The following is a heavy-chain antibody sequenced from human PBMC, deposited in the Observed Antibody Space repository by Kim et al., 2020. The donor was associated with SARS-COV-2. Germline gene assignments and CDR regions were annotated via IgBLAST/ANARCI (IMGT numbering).Heavy chain of an antibody. V-gene: IGHV4-34*01. J-gene: IGHJ4*02. Sequence: NSTPSLKSRVAMSIDTSKNQFTLHLSSVTAADTAVYYCASTSGDWRFFDYWGQGTRVTVSS. CDR3: ASTSGDWRFFDY. D-gene: IGHD2-21*01.